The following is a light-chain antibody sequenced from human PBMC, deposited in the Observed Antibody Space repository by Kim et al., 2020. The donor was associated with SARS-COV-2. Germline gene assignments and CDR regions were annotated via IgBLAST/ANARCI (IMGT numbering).Light chain of an antibody. V-gene: IGKV3-11*01. CDR2: DAS. Sequence: LSPGERATLSCRASQSVSSYLAWYQQKRGQAPRLLIYDASNRATGIPARFSGSGSGTDFTLTISSLEPEDFAVYYCQQRSNWPLCSFGQGTKLEI. CDR3: QQRSNWPLCS. J-gene: IGKJ2*04. CDR1: QSVSSY.